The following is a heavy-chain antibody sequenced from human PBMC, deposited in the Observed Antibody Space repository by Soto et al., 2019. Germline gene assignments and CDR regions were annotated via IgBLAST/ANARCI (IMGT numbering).Heavy chain of an antibody. CDR3: AGGGVRGVITRTRDYYGMDV. Sequence: PVESLKLSCKGSGYSCTSYGIGWVRQMPGKGLEWMGIIYPGDSDTRYSPSFQGQVTISADKSISTAYLQWSSLKASDTAMYYCAGGGVRGVITRTRDYYGMDVWGQGTTVTVSS. D-gene: IGHD3-10*01. CDR2: IYPGDSDT. J-gene: IGHJ6*02. V-gene: IGHV5-51*01. CDR1: GYSCTSYG.